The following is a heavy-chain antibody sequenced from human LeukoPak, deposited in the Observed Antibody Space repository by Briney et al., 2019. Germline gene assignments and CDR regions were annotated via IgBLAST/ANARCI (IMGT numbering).Heavy chain of an antibody. V-gene: IGHV3-23*01. CDR2: ITGSGEAT. CDR3: AKRTGYSSGWDY. Sequence: PGGSLRLSCAASGFTFSSYGMSWVRQAPGKGLEWVSGITGSGEATFYADSVKGRFTISRDKSKSTLFLQMNSLRAEDTAIYFCAKRTGYSSGWDYWGQGTLVTVSS. CDR1: GFTFSSYG. J-gene: IGHJ4*02. D-gene: IGHD6-19*01.